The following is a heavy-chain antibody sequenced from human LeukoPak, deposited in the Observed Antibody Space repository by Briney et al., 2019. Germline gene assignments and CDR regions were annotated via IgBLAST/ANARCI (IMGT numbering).Heavy chain of an antibody. CDR3: ASGYSSSWYDQFYFDY. V-gene: IGHV4-39*01. CDR1: GGSISSVSNC. Sequence: SETLSLTCTVSGGSISSVSNCWGWIRQPPGKGLEWIGSINYSGTTYYNPSLKSRVTISVDTSKNQFSLKLSSVTAADTAVYYCASGYSSSWYDQFYFDYWGQGTLVTVSS. CDR2: INYSGTT. J-gene: IGHJ4*02. D-gene: IGHD6-13*01.